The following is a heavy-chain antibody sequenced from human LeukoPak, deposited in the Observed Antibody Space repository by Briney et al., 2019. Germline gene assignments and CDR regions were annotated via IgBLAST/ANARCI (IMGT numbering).Heavy chain of an antibody. J-gene: IGHJ4*02. D-gene: IGHD1-26*01. CDR1: GGSISSYY. CDR3: ATGRAWDLLPY. Sequence: SETLSLTCTVSGGSISSYYWSWIRQPPGKGLEWIGYIYYSGSTNYNPSLKSRVTISVDTSKNQFSLKLSSVTAEDTAVYYCATGRAWDLLPYWGQGTLVIVSS. V-gene: IGHV4-59*01. CDR2: IYYSGST.